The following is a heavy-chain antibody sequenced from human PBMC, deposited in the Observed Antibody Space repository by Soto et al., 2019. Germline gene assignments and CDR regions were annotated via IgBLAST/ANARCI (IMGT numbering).Heavy chain of an antibody. J-gene: IGHJ6*03. CDR3: ARSLVPAAPNYYMDV. D-gene: IGHD2-2*01. CDR1: GYTFTGYY. V-gene: IGHV1-2*04. CDR2: INPNSGGT. Sequence: ASVKVSCKASGYTFTGYYMHWVRQAPGQGLEWMGWINPNSGGTNYAQKFQGWVTMTRDTSISTAYMELSRLRSDDTAVYYCARSLVPAAPNYYMDVWGKGTTVTVSS.